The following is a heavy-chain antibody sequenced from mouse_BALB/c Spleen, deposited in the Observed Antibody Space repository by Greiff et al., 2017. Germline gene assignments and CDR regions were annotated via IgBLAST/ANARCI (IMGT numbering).Heavy chain of an antibody. D-gene: IGHD2-3*01. CDR2: ISSGSSTI. CDR3: ARGGIYDGYYEYFDY. CDR1: GFTFSSFG. J-gene: IGHJ2*01. V-gene: IGHV5-17*02. Sequence: EVKLMESGGGLVQPGGSRKLSCAASGFTFSSFGMHWVRQAPEKGLEWVAYISSGSSTIYYADTVKGRFTISRDNPKNTLFLQMTSLRSEDTAMYYCARGGIYDGYYEYFDYWGQGTTLTVSS.